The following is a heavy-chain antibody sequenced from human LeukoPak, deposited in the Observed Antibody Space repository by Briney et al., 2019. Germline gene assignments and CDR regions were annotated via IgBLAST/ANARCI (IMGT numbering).Heavy chain of an antibody. Sequence: SETLSLTCTVSGGSISSSSYYWGWIRQPPGKGLEWIGSIYYSGSTYYNPSLKSRVTISVDTSKNQFSLRLISVTAADTAVYYSARDLFAYSSSWYASWGQGTLVTVSS. CDR3: ARDLFAYSSSWYAS. V-gene: IGHV4-39*07. J-gene: IGHJ5*02. CDR2: IYYSGST. CDR1: GGSISSSSYY. D-gene: IGHD6-13*01.